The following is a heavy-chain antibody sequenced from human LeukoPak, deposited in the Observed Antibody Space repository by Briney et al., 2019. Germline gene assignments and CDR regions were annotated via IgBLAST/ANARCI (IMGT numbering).Heavy chain of an antibody. Sequence: ASVKVSCKASGYTFTNYAMHWVRQAPGQRLEWMGWINAGNGNTKYSQKFQGRVTMTRDTSTSTVYMELSSLRSEDTAVYYCARARDYDILTGRYTAYYFDYWGQGTLVTVSS. J-gene: IGHJ4*02. CDR2: INAGNGNT. CDR1: GYTFTNYA. D-gene: IGHD3-9*01. CDR3: ARARDYDILTGRYTAYYFDY. V-gene: IGHV1-3*01.